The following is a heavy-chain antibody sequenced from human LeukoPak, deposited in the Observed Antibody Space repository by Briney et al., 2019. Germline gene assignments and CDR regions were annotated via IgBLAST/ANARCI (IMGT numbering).Heavy chain of an antibody. CDR2: IIPIFGTA. CDR1: GGTFSSYA. CDR3: AIRCYSSSSDDY. D-gene: IGHD6-6*01. J-gene: IGHJ4*02. V-gene: IGHV1-69*13. Sequence: SAKVSCEASGGTFSSYAISWVRQAPGQGLEWMGGIIPIFGTANYAQKFQGRVTITADESTSTAYMELSSLRSEDTAVYYCAIRCYSSSSDDYWGQGTLVTVSS.